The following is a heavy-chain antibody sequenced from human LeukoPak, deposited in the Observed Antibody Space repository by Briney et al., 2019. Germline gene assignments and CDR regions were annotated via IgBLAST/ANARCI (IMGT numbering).Heavy chain of an antibody. Sequence: SETLPLTCVVSGFSISSGYYWGWTRQPPGKGLEWIANIHVSGTTFYNSSLNSRVAISIDTSKNQFSLKLSSVTAADTAVYCAREAERRIVNWGRGTLVTDSS. CDR3: AREAERRIVN. CDR2: IHVSGTT. V-gene: IGHV4-38-2*02. CDR1: GFSISSGYY. J-gene: IGHJ4*02. D-gene: IGHD1-1*01.